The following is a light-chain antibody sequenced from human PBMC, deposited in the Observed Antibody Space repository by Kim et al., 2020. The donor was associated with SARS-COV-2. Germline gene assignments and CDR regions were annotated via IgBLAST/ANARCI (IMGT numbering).Light chain of an antibody. CDR1: SPNIGSNT. CDR3: AAWDDSLNGYV. Sequence: QRITIACSGSSPNIGSNTVNWYQQPPGPAPKLRIYSNNQRPSGVPDRFSGSKSGTSASLAISGLQSEDEADYYCAAWDDSLNGYVFGTGTKVTVL. CDR2: SNN. J-gene: IGLJ1*01. V-gene: IGLV1-44*01.